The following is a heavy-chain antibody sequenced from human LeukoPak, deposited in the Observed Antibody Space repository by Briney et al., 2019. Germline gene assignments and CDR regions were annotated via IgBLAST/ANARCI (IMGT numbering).Heavy chain of an antibody. CDR3: ARRPYDFWSGYYQYYFDY. CDR1: GGSISSSSYY. D-gene: IGHD3-3*01. CDR2: IYYSGST. V-gene: IGHV4-39*01. J-gene: IGHJ4*02. Sequence: MTSETLSLTCTVSGGSISSSSYYWGWIRQPPGKGLEWIGSIYYSGSTYYNPSLKSRVTISVDTSKNQFSLKLSSVTAADTAVYYCARRPYDFWSGYYQYYFDYWGQGTLVTVSS.